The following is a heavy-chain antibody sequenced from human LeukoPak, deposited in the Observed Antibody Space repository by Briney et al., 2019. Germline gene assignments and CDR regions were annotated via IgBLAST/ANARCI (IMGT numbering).Heavy chain of an antibody. CDR1: GFTFSRYA. Sequence: GGSLRLSCAASGFTFSRYAMHWVRQAPGKGLEWVAVISYDGSNKYYADSVKGRFTISRDNSKNTLYLQMNSLRAEDTAVYYCARDRSGYDSEYDYWGQGTLVTVSS. CDR2: ISYDGSNK. D-gene: IGHD5-12*01. CDR3: ARDRSGYDSEYDY. J-gene: IGHJ4*02. V-gene: IGHV3-30*04.